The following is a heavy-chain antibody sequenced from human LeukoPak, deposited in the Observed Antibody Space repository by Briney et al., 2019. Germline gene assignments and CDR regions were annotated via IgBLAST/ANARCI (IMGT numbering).Heavy chain of an antibody. CDR1: GFTFSNYA. D-gene: IGHD6-19*01. Sequence: GGSLRLSCAAPGFTFSNYAMHWVRQAPGEGLDWVTAISFDARNTHYANSVKGRFTISRDNSKNTLYLQMNSLRAEYTAIYYCARHGYTSGWVRSWGQGTLVTVST. V-gene: IGHV3-30*14. CDR2: ISFDARNT. J-gene: IGHJ4*02. CDR3: ARHGYTSGWVRS.